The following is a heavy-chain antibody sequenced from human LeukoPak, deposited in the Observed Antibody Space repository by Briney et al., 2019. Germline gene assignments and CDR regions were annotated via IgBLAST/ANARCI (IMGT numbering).Heavy chain of an antibody. CDR2: ITSGSGYI. V-gene: IGHV3-21*01. D-gene: IGHD6-13*01. CDR3: ASSITAAGTY. CDR1: GFTFSNYN. J-gene: IGHJ4*02. Sequence: PGGSLRLSCAASGFTFSNYNMNWVRQAPGKGLEWVSSITSGSGYIYYADSMKGRFTISRDNAKNSLYLHMNSLRPEDTAVYYCASSITAAGTYWGQGTLVTVSS.